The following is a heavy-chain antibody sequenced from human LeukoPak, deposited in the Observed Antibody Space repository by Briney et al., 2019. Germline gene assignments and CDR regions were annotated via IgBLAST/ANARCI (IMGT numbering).Heavy chain of an antibody. V-gene: IGHV4-59*02. CDR3: ARIHRYCSGGACYVLDN. D-gene: IGHD2-15*01. J-gene: IGHJ4*02. CDR1: GGSASGYY. CDR2: VYYSGST. Sequence: SETLSLTCVVSGGSASGYYWGWIRQPPGRGLEWIGYVYYSGSTNYNPSFKSRITISVDTSRNQFSLQLSSVTAADTAVYYCARIHRYCSGGACYVLDNWGQGTLVAVSS.